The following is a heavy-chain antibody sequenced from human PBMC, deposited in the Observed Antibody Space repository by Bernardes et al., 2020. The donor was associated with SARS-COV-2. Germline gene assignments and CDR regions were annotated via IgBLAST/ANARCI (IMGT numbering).Heavy chain of an antibody. D-gene: IGHD6-13*01. Sequence: SGPTLVKPTQTLTLTCTFSGFSLSTSGVGVGWIRQPPGKALEWLALIYWDDDKRYSPSLKSRLTITKDTSKNQVVLTMTNMDPVDTATYYCAHRRTQLAAAGTAAYFQHWGQGTLVTVSS. CDR2: IYWDDDK. CDR1: GFSLSTSGVG. J-gene: IGHJ1*01. CDR3: AHRRTQLAAAGTAAYFQH. V-gene: IGHV2-5*02.